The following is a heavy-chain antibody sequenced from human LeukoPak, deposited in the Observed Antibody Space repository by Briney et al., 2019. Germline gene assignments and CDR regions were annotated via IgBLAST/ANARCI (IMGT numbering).Heavy chain of an antibody. CDR3: ARGLDFYYDSSGYYSGFAY. V-gene: IGHV1-18*01. CDR1: GYTFTSYG. CDR2: ISAYNGNT. D-gene: IGHD3-22*01. Sequence: ASVTVSCKASGYTFTSYGISWVRQAPGQGLEWMGWISAYNGNTNYAQKLQGRVTMTTDTSTSTAYMELRSLRSDDTAVYYCARGLDFYYDSSGYYSGFAYWGQGTLVTVSS. J-gene: IGHJ4*02.